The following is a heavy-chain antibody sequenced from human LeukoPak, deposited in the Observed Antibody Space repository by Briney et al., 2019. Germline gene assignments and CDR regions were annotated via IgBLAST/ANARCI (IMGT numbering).Heavy chain of an antibody. V-gene: IGHV1-69*05. CDR3: ARVGPEGFGELLYYIRYFDL. D-gene: IGHD3-10*01. J-gene: IGHJ2*01. Sequence: SVKVSCKASGYTFTSYGISWVRQAPGQGLEWMGGIIPIFGTANYAQKFQGRVTITTDESTSTAYMELSSLRSEDTAVYYCARVGPEGFGELLYYIRYFDLWGRGTLVTVSS. CDR1: GYTFTSYG. CDR2: IIPIFGTA.